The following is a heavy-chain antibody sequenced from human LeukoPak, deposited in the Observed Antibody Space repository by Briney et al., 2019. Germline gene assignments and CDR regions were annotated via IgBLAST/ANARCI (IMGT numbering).Heavy chain of an antibody. V-gene: IGHV1-18*01. J-gene: IGHJ4*02. D-gene: IGHD5-18*01. Sequence: ASVKVSCKASGYKFSSYGISWVRQAPGQGLEWMGWISAYNGSTNYAQNFQGRVTMTTDTSTSTAYMELRGLRSDDTAVYYCARAGAYIYGFDYWGQGTLVTVSS. CDR2: ISAYNGST. CDR3: ARAGAYIYGFDY. CDR1: GYKFSSYG.